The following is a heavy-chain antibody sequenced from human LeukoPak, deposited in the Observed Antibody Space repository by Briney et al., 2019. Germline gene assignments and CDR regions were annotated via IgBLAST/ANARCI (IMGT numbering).Heavy chain of an antibody. D-gene: IGHD4-17*01. CDR2: ISSSSSYI. CDR1: GFSFSSYT. J-gene: IGHJ4*02. CDR3: ARDDYGETFDY. V-gene: IGHV3-21*04. Sequence: GGSLRLSCAASGFSFSSYTMNWVRQAPGKGLEWVSSISSSSSYIYYADSLKGRFTISRDNSKNTLFLQMNSLRAEDTAVYYCARDDYGETFDYWGQGTLVTVSS.